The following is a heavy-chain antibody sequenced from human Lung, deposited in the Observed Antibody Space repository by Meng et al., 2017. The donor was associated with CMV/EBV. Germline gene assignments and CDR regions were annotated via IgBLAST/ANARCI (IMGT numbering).Heavy chain of an antibody. J-gene: IGHJ4*02. CDR3: ATSTGTRPRLTLDF. CDR2: LSNSGSR. V-gene: IGHV4-61*01. Sequence: GSLRLSCTVSGGSVTSRSYYWSWIRQPPGKGLEWIGYLSNSGSRSNNPSLKSRVAISIDTSKNQVSLNLNSATAADTAVYYCATSTGTRPRLTLDFWGQGTLVTVSS. D-gene: IGHD4-11*01. CDR1: GGSVTSRSYY.